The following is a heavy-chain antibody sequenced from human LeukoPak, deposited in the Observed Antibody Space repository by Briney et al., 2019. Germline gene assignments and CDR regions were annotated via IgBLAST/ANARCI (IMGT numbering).Heavy chain of an antibody. CDR1: GYTFTSYA. J-gene: IGHJ4*02. D-gene: IGHD6-19*01. Sequence: ASVNVSCKASGYTFTSYAMHWVRQAPGQRLEWMGWINAGNGNTKYSQKFQGRVTITRDTSASTAYMELSSLRSEDTAVYYCARDVDSSGWLMYSYFDYWGQGTLVTVSS. CDR2: INAGNGNT. CDR3: ARDVDSSGWLMYSYFDY. V-gene: IGHV1-3*01.